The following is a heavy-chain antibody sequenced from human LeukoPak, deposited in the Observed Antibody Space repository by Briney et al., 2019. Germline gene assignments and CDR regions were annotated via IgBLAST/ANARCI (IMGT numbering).Heavy chain of an antibody. D-gene: IGHD3-9*01. Sequence: GGSLRLSCAASGFTFSTYWMSWVRQAPGKGLDWVANIKTDGSETHYVDSVRGRFTISRDNAKNSLYLQINSPRAEDTAVYYCARLVKGSDYFDYWGQGTLVTVSS. CDR2: IKTDGSET. CDR1: GFTFSTYW. V-gene: IGHV3-7*01. CDR3: ARLVKGSDYFDY. J-gene: IGHJ4*02.